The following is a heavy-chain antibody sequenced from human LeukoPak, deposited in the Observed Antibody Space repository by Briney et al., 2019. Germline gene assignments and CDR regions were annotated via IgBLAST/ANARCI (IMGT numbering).Heavy chain of an antibody. Sequence: PSETLSLACAVYGGSFSGYYWSWIRQPPGKGLEWVGDINDSGSTNYNPSLKSRVTISVDTSKNQFSLKLSSVTAADTAVYYCARGSTYYESSGQVPFDYWGQGTTVTVSS. D-gene: IGHD3-22*01. V-gene: IGHV4-34*01. J-gene: IGHJ4*03. CDR3: ARGSTYYESSGQVPFDY. CDR2: INDSGST. CDR1: GGSFSGYY.